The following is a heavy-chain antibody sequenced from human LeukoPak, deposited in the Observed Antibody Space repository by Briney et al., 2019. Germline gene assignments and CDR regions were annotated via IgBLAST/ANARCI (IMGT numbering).Heavy chain of an antibody. Sequence: ASVKVSCKASGYTFTGYYMHWVRQAPGQGLEWMGWINPNSGGTNYAQKFQGRVTMTRDTSISTAYMELSRLRSDDTAVYYCARLAQFYYYYMDVWGKGTTVTVSS. V-gene: IGHV1-2*02. CDR1: GYTFTGYY. CDR2: INPNSGGT. CDR3: ARLAQFYYYYMDV. J-gene: IGHJ6*03. D-gene: IGHD5-24*01.